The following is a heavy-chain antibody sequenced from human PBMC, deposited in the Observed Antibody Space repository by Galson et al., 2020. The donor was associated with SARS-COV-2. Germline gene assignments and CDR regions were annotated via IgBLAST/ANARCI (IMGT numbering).Heavy chain of an antibody. Sequence: SGPTLVKPTQTLTLTCTFSGFSLTTAGMCVSWIRQPPGKALEWLARIDWDDDKYYSASLKTRLTISKDTSKNQVVLTMTNMDPVDTATYYCARVTQLIGGEVVANWFDRWGQGTLVTVSS. CDR3: ARVTQLIGGEVVANWFDR. CDR1: GFSLTTAGMC. D-gene: IGHD3-16*01. J-gene: IGHJ5*02. V-gene: IGHV2-70*11. CDR2: IDWDDDK.